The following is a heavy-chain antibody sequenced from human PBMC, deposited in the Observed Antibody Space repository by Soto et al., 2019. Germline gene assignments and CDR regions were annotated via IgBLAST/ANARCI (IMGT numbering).Heavy chain of an antibody. CDR3: ARDIPYYDFWSGYYPARPFDY. CDR1: GFTFSSYW. CDR2: ISSNSNYI. D-gene: IGHD3-3*01. J-gene: IGHJ4*02. V-gene: IGHV3-21*01. Sequence: PGGSLRLSCAASGFTFSSYWMSWVRQAPGKGLEWVSSISSNSNYIYNADSVKGRFTISRDNARNSLFLQMHSLRAEDTAVYYCARDIPYYDFWSGYYPARPFDYWGQGTLVTVSS.